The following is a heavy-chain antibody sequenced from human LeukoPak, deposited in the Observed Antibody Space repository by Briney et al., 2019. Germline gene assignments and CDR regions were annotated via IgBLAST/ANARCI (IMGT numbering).Heavy chain of an antibody. V-gene: IGHV4-34*01. CDR1: GGSFSGYY. J-gene: IGHJ4*02. D-gene: IGHD1-26*01. CDR2: INDSGST. CDR3: ARRLVGATAPFDY. Sequence: SETLSLTCAVYGGSFSGYYWSWIRQPPGKGLEWIGEINDSGSTNYNPSLKSRVSVSVDTPKNQFSLKLSSVTAADTAVYYCARRLVGATAPFDYWGQGTLVTVSS.